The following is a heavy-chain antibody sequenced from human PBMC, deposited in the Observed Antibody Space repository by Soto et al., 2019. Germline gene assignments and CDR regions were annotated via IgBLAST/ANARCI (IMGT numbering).Heavy chain of an antibody. CDR2: INAGNGNT. CDR3: ARDLGGWPDY. D-gene: IGHD6-19*01. Sequence: QVQLVQSGAEVKKPGASVKVSCKASGYTFTSYAMQWVRQAPGQRLEWMGWINAGNGNTKYSQKFXGSVXNXWDTSASTDYMELSSLRSEDTAVYYCARDLGGWPDYWGQGTLVTVSS. CDR1: GYTFTSYA. J-gene: IGHJ4*02. V-gene: IGHV1-3*01.